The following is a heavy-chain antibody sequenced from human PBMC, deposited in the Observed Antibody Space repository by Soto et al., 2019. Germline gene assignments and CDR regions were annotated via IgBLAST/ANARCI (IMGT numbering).Heavy chain of an antibody. D-gene: IGHD6-13*01. CDR2: IDTSGNT. J-gene: IGHJ6*02. Sequence: SETLSLTCTVSGGSISTYYWSWIRQPAGKGLEWIGRIDTSGNTNYNPSRKSRVTMSVDTSKKQFSLKLTSVTAADTAVYYCARYSSNWFQTEGMDVWGQGTTVTVS. CDR1: GGSISTYY. V-gene: IGHV4-4*07. CDR3: ARYSSNWFQTEGMDV.